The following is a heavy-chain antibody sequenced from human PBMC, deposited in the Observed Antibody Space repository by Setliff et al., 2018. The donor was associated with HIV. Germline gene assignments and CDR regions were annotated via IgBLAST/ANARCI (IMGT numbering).Heavy chain of an antibody. CDR3: ARARLLGGFLS. D-gene: IGHD7-27*01. J-gene: IGHJ5*02. CDR1: GGSISSGGYS. CDR2: FYYGGST. Sequence: SETLSLTCDVSGGSISSGGYSWNWIRQTPGKRLEWIGFFYYGGSTDYNPALKNRVAISVDTSRNRVSLKMTSVTAADTAVYYCARARLLGGFLSWGRGALVTVSS. V-gene: IGHV4-61*08.